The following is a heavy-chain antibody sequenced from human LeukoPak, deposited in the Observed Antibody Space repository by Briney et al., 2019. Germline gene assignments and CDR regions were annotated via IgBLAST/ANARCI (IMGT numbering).Heavy chain of an antibody. J-gene: IGHJ4*02. CDR1: GFTFSSYA. Sequence: PGGSLRLSCAASGFTFSSYAMSWVRQAPGKGLEWVSAISGSGGSTYYADSVKGRFTISRDNSKNTLYLQMNSLRAEDTAVYYCAKDFLYGGNHRGDDWGQGTLVTVSS. D-gene: IGHD4-23*01. CDR2: ISGSGGST. CDR3: AKDFLYGGNHRGDD. V-gene: IGHV3-23*01.